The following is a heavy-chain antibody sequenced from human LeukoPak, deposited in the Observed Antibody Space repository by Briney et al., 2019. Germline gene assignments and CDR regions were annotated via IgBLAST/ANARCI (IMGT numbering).Heavy chain of an antibody. CDR2: ISWDGGST. CDR1: GFTFDDYG. Sequence: GGSLRLSCAASGFTFDDYGMSWVRQAPGKGLEWVSLISWDGGSTYYADSVKGRFTISRDNSKNSLYLQMNSLRTEDTALYYCAKDSHYYDSSGYFDYWGQGTLVTVSS. D-gene: IGHD3-22*01. V-gene: IGHV3-43*01. J-gene: IGHJ4*02. CDR3: AKDSHYYDSSGYFDY.